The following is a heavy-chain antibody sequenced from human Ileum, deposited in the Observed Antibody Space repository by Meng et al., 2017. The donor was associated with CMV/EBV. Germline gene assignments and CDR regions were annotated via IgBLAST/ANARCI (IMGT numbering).Heavy chain of an antibody. CDR2: IWYDGTNK. CDR3: AKEGWDRNYYFDF. J-gene: IGHJ4*02. CDR1: GFTFSDNG. Sequence: GGSLRLSCAASGFTFSDNGMHWVRQAPGKGLEWVAAIWYDGTNKKYVEPVRGRFTISRDNSKNTLYLQMNSLRVEDAAVYYCAKEGWDRNYYFDFWGQGTRVTVSS. D-gene: IGHD1-26*01. V-gene: IGHV3-33*06.